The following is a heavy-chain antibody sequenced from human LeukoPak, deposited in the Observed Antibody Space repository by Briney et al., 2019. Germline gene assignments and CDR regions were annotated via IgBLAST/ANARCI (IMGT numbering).Heavy chain of an antibody. CDR3: ARVPVYYFDY. Sequence: PSETLSLTCTVSGGPISSSSYYWGWIRQPPGKGLEWIGSIYYSGSSYYNPSLKSRVTISVDTSKNQFSLKLSSVTAADTAVYYCARVPVYYFDYWGQGTLVTVSS. CDR2: IYYSGSS. J-gene: IGHJ4*02. V-gene: IGHV4-39*07. CDR1: GGPISSSSYY.